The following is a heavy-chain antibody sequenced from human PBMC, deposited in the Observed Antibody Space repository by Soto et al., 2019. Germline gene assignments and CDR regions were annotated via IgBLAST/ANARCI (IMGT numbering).Heavy chain of an antibody. J-gene: IGHJ5*02. CDR3: ASEAYYDSSGYAYNWFDP. CDR1: GFTFSSYS. CDR2: MSSSSSTI. Sequence: GGSLRLACAASGFTFSSYSMNWVRQAPGKGLEWVSYMSSSSSTIYYAGSMKGRFTISRENAKNSLYLQMNSLRDEDTAVYYCASEAYYDSSGYAYNWFDPWGQGTLVTVSS. D-gene: IGHD3-22*01. V-gene: IGHV3-48*02.